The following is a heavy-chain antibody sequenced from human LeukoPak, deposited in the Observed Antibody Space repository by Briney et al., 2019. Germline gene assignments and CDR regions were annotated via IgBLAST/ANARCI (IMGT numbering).Heavy chain of an antibody. CDR2: IIPIFGTA. D-gene: IGHD3-10*01. CDR1: GGTFSSYA. V-gene: IGHV1-69*13. J-gene: IGHJ6*03. Sequence: ASVKVSCKASGGTFSSYAISWVRQAPGQGLEWMGGIIPIFGTANYAQKFQGRVTITADESTSTAYMELSSLRSEDTAVYYCARVAMVRGAYYYYYYMDVWGKGTTVTISS. CDR3: ARVAMVRGAYYYYYYMDV.